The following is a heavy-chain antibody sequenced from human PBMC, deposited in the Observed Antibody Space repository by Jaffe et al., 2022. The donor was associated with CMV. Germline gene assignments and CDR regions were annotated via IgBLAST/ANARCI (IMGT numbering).Heavy chain of an antibody. CDR1: GYKFTDYG. V-gene: IGHV5-51*01. Sequence: ELRLVQSGAEVKKPGESLKISCKGSGYKFTDYGIAWVRQMPGEGLEWMGIIYPSDSNTRYSPSFQGQVTLSADRSTSTAYIQWNSLKASDTAIYYCGGSTKNGYNGAYFWGQGTVVTVSS. CDR2: IYPSDSNT. CDR3: GGSTKNGYNGAYF. J-gene: IGHJ4*02. D-gene: IGHD5-12*01.